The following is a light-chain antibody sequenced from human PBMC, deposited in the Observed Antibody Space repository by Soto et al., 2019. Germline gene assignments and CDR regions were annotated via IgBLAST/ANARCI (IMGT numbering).Light chain of an antibody. V-gene: IGKV3-15*01. Sequence: EIVMTQSPATLSVSPGERVTLSCRASQSNSSDLAWYQQKPGQGPRLLIYGASTMATGIPARFSGSGSGTEFTLTIRSLQSEDFAVYYCQQYSNWPPYTFGQGTKLEIK. CDR3: QQYSNWPPYT. CDR2: GAS. CDR1: QSNSSD. J-gene: IGKJ2*01.